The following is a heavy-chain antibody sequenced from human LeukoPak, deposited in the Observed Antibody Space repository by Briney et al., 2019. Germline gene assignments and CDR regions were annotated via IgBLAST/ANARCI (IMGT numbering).Heavy chain of an antibody. CDR2: LSYSGSP. J-gene: IGHJ3*02. D-gene: IGHD7-27*01. CDR1: GGSISNTAYY. Sequence: SETLSLTCTVSGGSISNTAYYWGWIRQPPGKGLEWIGSLSYSGSPYYNLSFKSRVTISGDMSKNQFSLKLSSVTAADTAVYYCARRRLNWGAFDIWGQGTMVTVSS. CDR3: ARRRLNWGAFDI. V-gene: IGHV4-39*01.